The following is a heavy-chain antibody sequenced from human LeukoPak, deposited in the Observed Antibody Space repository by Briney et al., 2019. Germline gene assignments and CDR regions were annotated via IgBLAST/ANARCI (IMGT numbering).Heavy chain of an antibody. CDR1: GFAFNTYA. CDR2: ISSSGINT. CDR3: VKGGCSSTSCYGHY. J-gene: IGHJ4*02. Sequence: GGSLRLSCAASGFAFNTYAMSWVRQAPGKGLDGVAAISSSGINTYYADSVKGRFTIYRDNSKNTLYLQMNSLRADDTAVYYCVKGGCSSTSCYGHYWGQGTLVTVSS. D-gene: IGHD2-2*01. V-gene: IGHV3-23*01.